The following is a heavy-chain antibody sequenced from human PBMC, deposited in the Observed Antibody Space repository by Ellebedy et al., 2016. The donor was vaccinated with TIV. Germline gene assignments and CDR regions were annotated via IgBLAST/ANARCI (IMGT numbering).Heavy chain of an antibody. V-gene: IGHV4-59*11. CDR1: GASFSSHY. D-gene: IGHD4-23*01. CDR2: ISSGGTT. Sequence: SETLSLXXTVSGASFSSHYWSWIRQPPGKGLEWIGHISSGGTTKYNPSLKSRLAMSVHTSKNQFSLNLTSVTAADTAVYYCARAVDAIGGSHNLFDYWGQGTLVTVSS. CDR3: ARAVDAIGGSHNLFDY. J-gene: IGHJ4*02.